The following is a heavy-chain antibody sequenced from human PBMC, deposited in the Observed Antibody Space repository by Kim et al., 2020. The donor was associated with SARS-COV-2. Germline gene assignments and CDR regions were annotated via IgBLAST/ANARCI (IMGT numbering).Heavy chain of an antibody. V-gene: IGHV3-33*05. CDR2: ISYDGSNK. D-gene: IGHD5-18*01. Sequence: GGSLRLSCAASGFTFSSYGLHWVRQAPGKGLEWVAVISYDGSNKYYADSVKGRFIISRDNSKNTLYLQMNSLRAEDTAVYYCATSMAPYSFGYGVLDYLG. CDR3: ATSMAPYSFGYGVLDY. J-gene: IGHJ4*01. CDR1: GFTFSSYG.